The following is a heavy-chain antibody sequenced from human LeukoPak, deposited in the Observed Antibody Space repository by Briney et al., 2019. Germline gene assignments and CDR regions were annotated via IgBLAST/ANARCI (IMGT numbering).Heavy chain of an antibody. CDR1: GGSFSSYC. Sequence: PSETLSLTCAVYGGSFSSYCWSWIRQPPGKGLEWIGYIYYSGSTNYNPSLKSRVTISVDTSKNQFSLKLSSVTAADTAVYYCARCLGVVPFDPWGQGTLVTVSS. CDR2: IYYSGST. J-gene: IGHJ5*02. D-gene: IGHD3-3*01. CDR3: ARCLGVVPFDP. V-gene: IGHV4-59*01.